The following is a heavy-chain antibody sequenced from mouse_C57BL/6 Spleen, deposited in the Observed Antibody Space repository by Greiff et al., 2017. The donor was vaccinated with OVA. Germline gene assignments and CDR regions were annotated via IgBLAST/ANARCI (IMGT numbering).Heavy chain of an antibody. CDR2: ISTGSSTT. Sequence: DVKLVESGGGLVKPGGSLKLSCAASGFTFSDYGMHWVRQAPEKGLEWVAYISTGSSTTNYADTVKGRFTIARDKAKNTLYLQMTSLTSEDTAMYYCARRGTGTWFAYWGQGTLVTVSA. V-gene: IGHV5-17*01. CDR3: ARRGTGTWFAY. CDR1: GFTFSDYG. D-gene: IGHD3-3*01. J-gene: IGHJ3*01.